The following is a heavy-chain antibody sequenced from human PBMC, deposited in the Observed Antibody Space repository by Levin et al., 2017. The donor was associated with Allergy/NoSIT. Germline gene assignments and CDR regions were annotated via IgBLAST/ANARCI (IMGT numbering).Heavy chain of an antibody. CDR3: ARGDSALVI. Sequence: GGSLRLSCAASGFTFSSYSMNWVRQAPGKGLEWVSFISRSGSSIYYADSVKGRFTISRDNAKKSLYLQMNSLRVEDTAVYYCARGDSALVIWGQGTMVTVSS. V-gene: IGHV3-48*04. J-gene: IGHJ3*02. CDR2: ISRSGSSI. CDR1: GFTFSSYS. D-gene: IGHD5-18*01.